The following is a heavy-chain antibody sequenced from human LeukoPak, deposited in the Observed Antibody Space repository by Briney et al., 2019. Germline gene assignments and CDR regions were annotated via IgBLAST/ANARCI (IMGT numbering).Heavy chain of an antibody. CDR1: GYTFTSYG. CDR2: ISAYNGNT. CDR3: ARDLVPAAIKPLRMANYYYYGMDV. D-gene: IGHD2-2*02. V-gene: IGHV1-18*01. Sequence: ASVKVSFTASGYTFTSYGISLVRQAPGQGLEWMGWISAYNGNTNYAQKLQGRATMTTDTSTSTAYMELRSLRSDDTAVYYCARDLVPAAIKPLRMANYYYYGMDVWGQGTTVTVSS. J-gene: IGHJ6*02.